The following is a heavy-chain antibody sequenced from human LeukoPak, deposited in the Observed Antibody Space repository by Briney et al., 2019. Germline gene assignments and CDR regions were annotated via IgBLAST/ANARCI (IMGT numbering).Heavy chain of an antibody. V-gene: IGHV3-48*04. Sequence: GGSLRLSCAASGFIFSSYSMNWVRQAPGKGLEWVSYISSSGSTICYADSVKGRFTISRDNAKNSLYLQMNSLRAEDTAVYYCAELGITMIGGVWGKGTTVTISS. CDR1: GFIFSSYS. D-gene: IGHD3-10*02. J-gene: IGHJ6*04. CDR2: ISSSGSTI. CDR3: AELGITMIGGV.